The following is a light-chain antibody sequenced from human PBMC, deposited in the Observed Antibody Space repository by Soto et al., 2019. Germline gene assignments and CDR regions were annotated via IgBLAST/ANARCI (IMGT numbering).Light chain of an antibody. V-gene: IGLV2-8*01. CDR1: SSDVGGYNF. CDR2: EVT. Sequence: QSALTQPPSASGSPGQSVTISCTGTSSDVGGYNFVSWYQQHPGKAPKLIIYEVTKRPSGVSDRFSGSKSGNTASLTISGLQAEDEADYYCSSFTSTSTYVFGTGTKVTVL. J-gene: IGLJ1*01. CDR3: SSFTSTSTYV.